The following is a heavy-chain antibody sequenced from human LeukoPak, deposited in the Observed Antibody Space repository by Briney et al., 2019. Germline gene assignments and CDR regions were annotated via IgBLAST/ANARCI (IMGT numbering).Heavy chain of an antibody. CDR2: ISGSGGST. J-gene: IGHJ5*02. D-gene: IGHD6-13*01. V-gene: IGHV3-23*01. CDR1: GFTFSSYA. CDR3: AKDSSSWYTEDWFDP. Sequence: GGSLRLSCAASGFTFSSYAMSWVRQAPGKGLEWASAISGSGGSTYYADSVKGRFTISRDNSKNTLYLQMNSLRAEDTAVYYCAKDSSSWYTEDWFDPWGQGTLVTVSS.